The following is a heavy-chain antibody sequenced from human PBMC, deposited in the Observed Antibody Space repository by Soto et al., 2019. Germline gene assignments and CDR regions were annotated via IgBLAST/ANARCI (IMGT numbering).Heavy chain of an antibody. Sequence: SVKVSCKASGGTFSSYTISWVRQAPGQGLEWMGRIIPILGIANYAQKFQGRVTITADKSTSTAYMELSSLRSEDPAVYYCAHGGGIVAADDYRGQGTLVTVSS. J-gene: IGHJ4*02. D-gene: IGHD1-26*01. CDR1: GGTFSSYT. V-gene: IGHV1-69*02. CDR2: IIPILGIA. CDR3: AHGGGIVAADDY.